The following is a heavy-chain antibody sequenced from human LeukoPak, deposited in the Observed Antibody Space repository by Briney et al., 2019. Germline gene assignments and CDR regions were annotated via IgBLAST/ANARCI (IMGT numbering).Heavy chain of an antibody. CDR2: ISYDGSNK. Sequence: PGTSLRLSCAASGFTFSSYAMHWVRQAPGKGLEWVAVISYDGSNKYYADSVKGRFTISRDNSKNTLYLKMNSLRAEDTAVYYCARNPYGDYWFDYWGQGTLATVSS. J-gene: IGHJ4*02. CDR3: ARNPYGDYWFDY. D-gene: IGHD4-17*01. V-gene: IGHV3-30-3*01. CDR1: GFTFSSYA.